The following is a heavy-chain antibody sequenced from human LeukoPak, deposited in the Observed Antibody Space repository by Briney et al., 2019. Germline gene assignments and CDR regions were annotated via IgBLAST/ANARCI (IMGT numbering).Heavy chain of an antibody. Sequence: PSETLSLTCAVYGGSFSGYYWSWIRQPPGKGLEWIGEINHSGSTNYNPSLKSRVTISVDTSKNQFSLKLCSVTAADTAVYYCARGPSGTLAFDIWGQGTMVTVSS. CDR2: INHSGST. CDR3: ARGPSGTLAFDI. CDR1: GGSFSGYY. D-gene: IGHD2-2*01. V-gene: IGHV4-34*01. J-gene: IGHJ3*02.